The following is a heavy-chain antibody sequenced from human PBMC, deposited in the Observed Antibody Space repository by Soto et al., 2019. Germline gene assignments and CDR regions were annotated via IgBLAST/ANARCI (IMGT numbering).Heavy chain of an antibody. Sequence: PGGTLRLSCAASGFTLSNNWMHWVRQAPGEGLVWVSRINIDGSRTTYADSVKGRFTISRDHAKNTLYLQMDSLRVEDTALYYCARDFAGRDDYWGQGT. V-gene: IGHV3-74*03. J-gene: IGHJ4*02. CDR3: ARDFAGRDDY. CDR2: INIDGSRT. D-gene: IGHD2-15*01. CDR1: GFTLSNNW.